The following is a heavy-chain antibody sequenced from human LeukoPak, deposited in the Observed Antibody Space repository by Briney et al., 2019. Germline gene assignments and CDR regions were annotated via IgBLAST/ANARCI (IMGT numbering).Heavy chain of an antibody. J-gene: IGHJ4*02. V-gene: IGHV4-34*01. Sequence: PSETLSLTCTVSGGSISSYYWSWIRQPPGKGLEWIGEINHSGSTNYNPSLKSRVTISVDTSKNQFSLKLSSVTAADTAVYYCARGRRFGERLDYWGQGTLVTVSS. CDR1: GGSISSYY. D-gene: IGHD3-10*01. CDR3: ARGRRFGERLDY. CDR2: INHSGST.